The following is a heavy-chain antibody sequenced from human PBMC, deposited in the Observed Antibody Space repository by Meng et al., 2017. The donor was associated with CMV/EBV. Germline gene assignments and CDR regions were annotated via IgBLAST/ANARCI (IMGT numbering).Heavy chain of an antibody. D-gene: IGHD3-3*01. CDR1: GCSISRGDYY. J-gene: IGHJ4*02. Sequence: HEPGPRLVTPSQCLSLTCTVSGCSISRGDYYWSWIRQHPGKGLEGIGYIYYSGSTYYNPSLKSRVTISVDTSKNQFSLKLSSVTAADTAVYYCARDNRRGGVDYWGQGTLVTVSS. CDR2: IYYSGST. CDR3: ARDNRRGGVDY. V-gene: IGHV4-30-4*08.